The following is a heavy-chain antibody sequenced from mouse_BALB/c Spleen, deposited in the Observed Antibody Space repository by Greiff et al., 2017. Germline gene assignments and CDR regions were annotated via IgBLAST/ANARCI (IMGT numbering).Heavy chain of an antibody. Sequence: LTESGAELAKPGASVKMSCKASGYTFTSYWMHWVKQRPGQGLEWIGYINPSTGYTEYNQKFKDKATLTADKSSSTAYMQLSSLTSEDSAVYYCARGGAIYYDYWGEGTTLTVSS. J-gene: IGHJ2*01. CDR3: ARGGAIYYDY. V-gene: IGHV1-7*01. CDR2: INPSTGYT. CDR1: GYTFTSYW.